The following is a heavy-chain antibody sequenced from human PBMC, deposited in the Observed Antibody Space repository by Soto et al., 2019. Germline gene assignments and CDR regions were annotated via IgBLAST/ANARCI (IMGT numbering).Heavy chain of an antibody. V-gene: IGHV3-33*01. J-gene: IGHJ4*02. D-gene: IGHD3-3*01. CDR1: GFTFSSYG. CDR3: ARDYVTTLRFLEWSLFY. CDR2: IWYDGSNK. Sequence: GGSLRLSCAASGFTFSSYGMHWVRQAPGKGLEWVAVIWYDGSNKYYADSVKGRFTISRDNSKNTLYLQMNSLRAEDTAVYYCARDYVTTLRFLEWSLFYWGQGTLVTVSS.